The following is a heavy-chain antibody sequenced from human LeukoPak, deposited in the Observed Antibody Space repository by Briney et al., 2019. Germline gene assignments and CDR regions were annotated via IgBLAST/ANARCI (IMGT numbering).Heavy chain of an antibody. Sequence: GRSLRLSCAASGFTFSSYAMHWVRQAPGKGLEWVAVISYDGSNKYYADSVKGRFTISRDNSKNTLYLQMNSLRAEDTALYYCAKGLSSSWYSDYFDYWGQGTLVTVSS. CDR3: AKGLSSSWYSDYFDY. D-gene: IGHD6-13*01. J-gene: IGHJ4*02. CDR1: GFTFSSYA. V-gene: IGHV3-30-3*01. CDR2: ISYDGSNK.